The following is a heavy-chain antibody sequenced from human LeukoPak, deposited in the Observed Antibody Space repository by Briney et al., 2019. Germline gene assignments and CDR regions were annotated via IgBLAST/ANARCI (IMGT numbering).Heavy chain of an antibody. CDR1: GFTFSSYW. CDR3: YGANAEH. CDR2: TNTDGSGT. J-gene: IGHJ1*01. D-gene: IGHD4-23*01. Sequence: GGSLRLSCAASGFTFSSYWMHWVRQAPGKGLVWVSGTNTDGSGTMYADSVKGRFTIARDNAKNTLYLQMNSLRAEDTAVYYCYGANAEHWGQGTLVTVSS. V-gene: IGHV3-74*03.